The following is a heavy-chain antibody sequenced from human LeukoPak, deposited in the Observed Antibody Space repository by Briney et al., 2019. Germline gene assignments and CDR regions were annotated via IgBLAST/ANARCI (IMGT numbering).Heavy chain of an antibody. J-gene: IGHJ4*02. CDR2: ISSSAYDI. CDR3: AKAPYYYDSQSYDY. D-gene: IGHD3-22*01. V-gene: IGHV3-23*01. CDR1: GFTFSTYA. Sequence: GGSLRLSCAASGFTFSTYAMSWVRQAPGKGLEWVSSISSSAYDIFDADSVKGRFTISRDNSKNTLYLQMNSLRAEDTAVYYCAKAPYYYDSQSYDYWGQGTLVTVSS.